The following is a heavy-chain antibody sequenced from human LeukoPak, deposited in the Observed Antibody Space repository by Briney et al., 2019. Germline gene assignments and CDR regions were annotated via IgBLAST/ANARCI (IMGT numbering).Heavy chain of an antibody. V-gene: IGHV3-21*01. Sequence: GGSLRLSCAASGFTFSSYSMNWVRQAPGKGLEWVSSISSSSSHIYYADSVKGRFTISRDNAKNSLYLQMNSLRAEDTAVYYCARDPGAYGDYVFRYFYYYGMDVWGQGTTVTVSS. CDR1: GFTFSSYS. D-gene: IGHD4-17*01. CDR3: ARDPGAYGDYVFRYFYYYGMDV. CDR2: ISSSSSHI. J-gene: IGHJ6*02.